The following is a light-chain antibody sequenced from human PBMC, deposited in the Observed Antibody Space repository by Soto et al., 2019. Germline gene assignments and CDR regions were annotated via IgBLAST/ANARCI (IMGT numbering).Light chain of an antibody. CDR1: QRLVYSDGNTY. Sequence: PASISCRSSQRLVYSDGNTYLDWYLQRPGQSPQLLIYLGSNRASGVPDRFSATGSGTTFTLKISSVEAEDVGVYYCMQALQTPWTFGQGTKVDIK. CDR2: LGS. CDR3: MQALQTPWT. J-gene: IGKJ1*01. V-gene: IGKV2-28*01.